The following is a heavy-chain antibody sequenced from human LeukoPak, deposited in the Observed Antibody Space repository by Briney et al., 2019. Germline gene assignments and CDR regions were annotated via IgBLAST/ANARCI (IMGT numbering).Heavy chain of an antibody. CDR1: GYTFTSYG. Sequence: ASVKVSCKASGYTFTSYGISWVRRAPGQGLEWMGWISAYNGNTNIAQKLQGRVTMTTDTSTSTAYMELRSLRSDDTAVYYCARPFGGYRSVSYQKNAFDIWGQGTLVTVSS. V-gene: IGHV1-18*01. CDR3: ARPFGGYRSVSYQKNAFDI. J-gene: IGHJ3*02. D-gene: IGHD5-12*01. CDR2: ISAYNGNT.